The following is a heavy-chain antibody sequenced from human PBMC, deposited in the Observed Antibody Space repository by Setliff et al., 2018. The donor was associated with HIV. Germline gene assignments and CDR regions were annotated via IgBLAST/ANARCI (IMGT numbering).Heavy chain of an antibody. CDR3: ARGAWYTSGWHSSRYMDV. D-gene: IGHD6-25*01. CDR2: VNPKSGNT. V-gene: IGHV1-8*02. CDR1: GYTFTSSD. Sequence: GASVKVSCKASGYTFTSSDIYWVRQATGQGLEWMGWVNPKSGNTGYAQKFQGRVIMTRDTSISTVYMELRSLRSEDTAVYYCARGAWYTSGWHSSRYMDVWGKGTTVTVSS. J-gene: IGHJ6*03.